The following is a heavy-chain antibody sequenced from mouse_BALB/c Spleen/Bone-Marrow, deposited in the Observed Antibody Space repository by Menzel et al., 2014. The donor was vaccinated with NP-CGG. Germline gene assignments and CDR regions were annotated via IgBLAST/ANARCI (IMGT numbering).Heavy chain of an antibody. D-gene: IGHD1-3*01. CDR3: TRDNRDY. J-gene: IGHJ2*01. CDR2: IFPSETYT. V-gene: IGHV1-69*02. Sequence: QVQLQQSGAELVRPGASVKLSCKASGYTFTSYWINWVKPRPGQGLEWIGNIFPSETYTNYNQKFKDKATLTVDKSSSTAYMQLSSPTSEDSAVYYCTRDNRDYWGQGTTLTVSS. CDR1: GYTFTSYW.